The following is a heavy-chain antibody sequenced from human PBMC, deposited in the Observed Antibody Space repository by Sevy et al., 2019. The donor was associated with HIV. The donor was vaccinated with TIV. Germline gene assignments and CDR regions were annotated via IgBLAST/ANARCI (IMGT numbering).Heavy chain of an antibody. Sequence: APVKVSCKASGYTFTSYGISWVRQAPGQGLEWMGWISAYNGNTNYAQKLQGRVTMTTDTSTSTAYMELRSLRSDDTAVYYCARDLGGSSSFGFFDRRYYYYGMDVWGQGTTVTVSS. V-gene: IGHV1-18*01. CDR2: ISAYNGNT. CDR3: ARDLGGSSSFGFFDRRYYYYGMDV. D-gene: IGHD6-13*01. J-gene: IGHJ6*02. CDR1: GYTFTSYG.